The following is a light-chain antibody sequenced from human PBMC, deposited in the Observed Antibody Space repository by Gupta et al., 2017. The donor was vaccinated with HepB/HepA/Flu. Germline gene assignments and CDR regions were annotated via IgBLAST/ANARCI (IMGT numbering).Light chain of an antibody. CDR3: QQYDSTPWT. Sequence: DIVMTQSPDPLAVSLGERATINCKSSQSVLYSSNNKNYLAWYQQKPGQPPKLLIYWASTRESGVPDRFSGSGSGTDFTLTISSLQAEDVAVYYCQQYDSTPWTFGQGTKVEIK. V-gene: IGKV4-1*01. J-gene: IGKJ1*01. CDR2: WAS. CDR1: QSVLYSSNNKNY.